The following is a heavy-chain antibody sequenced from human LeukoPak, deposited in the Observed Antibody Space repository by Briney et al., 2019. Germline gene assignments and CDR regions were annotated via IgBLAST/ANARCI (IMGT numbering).Heavy chain of an antibody. J-gene: IGHJ5*02. V-gene: IGHV1-8*03. D-gene: IGHD3-10*01. CDR3: AREGASDYYGSGSSQYWFDP. CDR1: GYTFTSYD. Sequence: ASVKVSCKASGYTFTSYDINWVRQATGQGLEWMGWMNPNSGNTGYAQKFQGRVTITADKSTSTAYMELSSLRSEDTAVYYCAREGASDYYGSGSSQYWFDPWGQGTLVTVSS. CDR2: MNPNSGNT.